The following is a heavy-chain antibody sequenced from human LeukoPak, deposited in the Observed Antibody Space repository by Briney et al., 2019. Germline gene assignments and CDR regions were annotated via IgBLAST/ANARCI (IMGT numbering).Heavy chain of an antibody. V-gene: IGHV7-4-1*02. CDR1: GYTFTSYA. Sequence: GASVKVSCKASGYTFTSYAMNWVRQAPGQGLEWMGWINTNTGNPTYAQGFTGRFVFSLDTSVSTAYLQISSLKAEDTAVYYCARGSISPFLNGWERYYDILTGYTASFDYWGQGTLVTVSS. CDR2: INTNTGNP. D-gene: IGHD3-9*01. J-gene: IGHJ4*02. CDR3: ARGSISPFLNGWERYYDILTGYTASFDY.